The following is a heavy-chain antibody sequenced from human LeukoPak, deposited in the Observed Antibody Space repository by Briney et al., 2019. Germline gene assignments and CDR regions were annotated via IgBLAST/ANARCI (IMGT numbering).Heavy chain of an antibody. Sequence: ASVKVSCKASGYTFTSYGISWVRQAPGLGLEWMGWISTYHGNTNYAQKLQGRVTMTTGTSTSTAYMELRSLRSDDTAVYYCARDFGGYSYGYYMDVWGKGTTVTVSS. CDR2: ISTYHGNT. J-gene: IGHJ6*03. V-gene: IGHV1-18*01. D-gene: IGHD5-18*01. CDR1: GYTFTSYG. CDR3: ARDFGGYSYGYYMDV.